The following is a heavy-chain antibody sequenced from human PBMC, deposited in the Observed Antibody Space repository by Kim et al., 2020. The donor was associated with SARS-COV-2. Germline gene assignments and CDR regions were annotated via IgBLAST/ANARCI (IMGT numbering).Heavy chain of an antibody. V-gene: IGHV3-30*18. D-gene: IGHD2-2*02. CDR2: ISYDGSNK. CDR3: AKDEGLLYLDRPTYFDL. CDR1: GFTFSSYG. Sequence: GGSLRLSCAASGFTFSSYGMHWVRQAPGKGLEWVAVISYDGSNKYYADSVKGRFTISRDNSKNTLYLQMNSLRAEDTAVYYCAKDEGLLYLDRPTYFDL. J-gene: IGHJ2*01.